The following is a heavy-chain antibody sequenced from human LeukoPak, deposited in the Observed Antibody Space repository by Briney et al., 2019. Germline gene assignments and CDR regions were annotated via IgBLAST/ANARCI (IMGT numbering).Heavy chain of an antibody. V-gene: IGHV5-51*01. CDR2: IYPGDSDA. D-gene: IGHD3-22*01. CDR1: GYSFTSYW. CDR3: ARGPDSSGYCYYSDY. J-gene: IGHJ4*02. Sequence: GESLKISCRGSGYSFTSYWVGWVRQMPGKGLEWMGIIYPGDSDARYSPSFQGQVTISADKSISTAYLQWSSLKASDTAMYYCARGPDSSGYCYYSDYWGQGTLVTVSS.